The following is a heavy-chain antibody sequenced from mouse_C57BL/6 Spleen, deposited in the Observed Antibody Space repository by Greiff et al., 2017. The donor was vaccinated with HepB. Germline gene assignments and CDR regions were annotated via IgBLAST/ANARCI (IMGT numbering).Heavy chain of an antibody. CDR1: GFSFNTYA. CDR2: IRSKSNNYAT. CDR3: VRLFGSSSWYFDV. V-gene: IGHV10-1*01. D-gene: IGHD1-1*01. J-gene: IGHJ1*03. Sequence: EVKLQESGGGLVQPKGSLKLSCAASGFSFNTYAMNWVRQAPGKGLEWVARIRSKSNNYATYYADSVKDRFTISRDDSESMLYLQMNNLKTEDTAMYYCVRLFGSSSWYFDVWGTGTTVTVSS.